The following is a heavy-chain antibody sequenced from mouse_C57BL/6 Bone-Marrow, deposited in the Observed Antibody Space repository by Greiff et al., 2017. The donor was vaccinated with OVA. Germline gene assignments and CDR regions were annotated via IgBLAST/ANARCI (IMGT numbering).Heavy chain of an antibody. D-gene: IGHD4-1*01. J-gene: IGHJ2*01. CDR1: GYTFTDYY. Sequence: QVHVKQSGPELVKPGASVKISCKASGYTFTDYYINWVKQRPGQGLEWIGWIYPGSGNTKYNEKFKGKATLTVDTSSSTAYMQLSSLTSEDSAVYFGARGDWDYFDYWGQGTTLTVSS. CDR3: ARGDWDYFDY. CDR2: IYPGSGNT. V-gene: IGHV1-84*01.